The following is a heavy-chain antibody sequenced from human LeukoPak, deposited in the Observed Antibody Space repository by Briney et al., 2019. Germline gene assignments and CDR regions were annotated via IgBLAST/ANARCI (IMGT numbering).Heavy chain of an antibody. CDR1: GFTFSSYA. Sequence: GGSLRLSCAASGFTFSSYAMHWVRQAPGKGLEWVAVISYDGSNKYYADSVKGRFTISRDNSKNTLYLQMNSLRAEDTAVYYCARDLTPYGSGSYKGHFQYWGQGTLVTVSS. D-gene: IGHD3-10*01. J-gene: IGHJ1*01. CDR2: ISYDGSNK. CDR3: ARDLTPYGSGSYKGHFQY. V-gene: IGHV3-30-3*01.